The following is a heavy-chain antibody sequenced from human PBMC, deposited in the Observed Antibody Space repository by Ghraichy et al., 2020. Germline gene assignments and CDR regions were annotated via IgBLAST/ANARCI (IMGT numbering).Heavy chain of an antibody. J-gene: IGHJ5*02. CDR3: ARDRRQYDTLTGYSYWFDP. CDR2: INGGNGET. D-gene: IGHD3-9*01. CDR1: GYNLTRYA. V-gene: IGHV1-3*01. Sequence: ASVKVSCEASGYNLTRYAMHWVRQAPGQRLEWMGRINGGNGETKYSQKFQGRVFITRDTSASIVYMELTSLRSEDTSVYYCARDRRQYDTLTGYSYWFDPWGQGTLVTDSS.